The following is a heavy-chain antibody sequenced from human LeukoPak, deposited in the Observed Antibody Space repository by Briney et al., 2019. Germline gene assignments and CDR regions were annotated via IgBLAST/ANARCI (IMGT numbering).Heavy chain of an antibody. CDR2: IIPILGTA. CDR3: ARERILTGYDY. J-gene: IGHJ4*02. V-gene: IGHV1-69*04. D-gene: IGHD3-9*01. CDR1: GGTFSSYA. Sequence: ASVKVSCKASGGTFSSYAISWVRQAPGQGLEWMGRIIPILGTANYAQKFQGRVTITADKSTSTAYMELSSLRSEDTAVYYCARERILTGYDYWGQGTLVTVSS.